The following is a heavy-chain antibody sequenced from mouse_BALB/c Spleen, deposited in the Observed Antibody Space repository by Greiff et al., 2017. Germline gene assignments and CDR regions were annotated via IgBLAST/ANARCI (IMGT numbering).Heavy chain of an antibody. V-gene: IGHV3-8*02. CDR3: ARWGQLGDAMDD. CDR1: GDSITSGY. D-gene: IGHD3-1*01. CDR2: ISYSGST. Sequence: EVKVEESGPSLVKPSQTLSLTCSVTGDSITSGYWNWIRKFPGNKLEYMGYISYSGSTYYNPSLKSRISITRDTSKNQYYLQLNSVTTEDTATYYCARWGQLGDAMDDWGQGTSVTVSS. J-gene: IGHJ4*01.